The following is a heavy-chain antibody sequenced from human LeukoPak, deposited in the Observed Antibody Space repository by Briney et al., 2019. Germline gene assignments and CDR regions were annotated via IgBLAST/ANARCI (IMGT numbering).Heavy chain of an antibody. V-gene: IGHV4-39*02. CDR1: GGSISSSTYY. CDR2: ISYSGST. D-gene: IGHD5-18*01. Sequence: KTSETLSLTCTVSGGSISSSTYYWDWIRQPPGKGLEWIGSISYSGSTYYNSSLESRVTLSVDTSKNHFSLKLRSVTAADTAVYYCASGEYNYGFPPFDYWGQGTLVTVSS. CDR3: ASGEYNYGFPPFDY. J-gene: IGHJ4*02.